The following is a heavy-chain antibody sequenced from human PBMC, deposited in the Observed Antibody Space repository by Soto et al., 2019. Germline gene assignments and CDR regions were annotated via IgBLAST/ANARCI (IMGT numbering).Heavy chain of an antibody. CDR3: ARDYYYYDSSGYFLALNYYYYYGMDV. CDR1: GYTFNSYG. J-gene: IGHJ6*02. Sequence: ASVKVSCKASGYTFNSYGISWVRQAPGQGLEWMGWISAYNGNTNYAQKLQGRVTMTTDTSTSTAYMELRSLRSDDTAVYYCARDYYYYDSSGYFLALNYYYYYGMDVWGQGTTVTSP. CDR2: ISAYNGNT. V-gene: IGHV1-18*01. D-gene: IGHD3-22*01.